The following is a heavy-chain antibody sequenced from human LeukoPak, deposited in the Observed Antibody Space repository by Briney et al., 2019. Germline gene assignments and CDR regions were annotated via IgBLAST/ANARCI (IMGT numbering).Heavy chain of an antibody. V-gene: IGHV3-23*01. CDR3: AKRRDSGYNSFDFDS. CDR2: ITDTGGGT. J-gene: IGHJ4*02. Sequence: GGSLRLSCAASVFTFSSQAMSWVRQAPGRGLEGVSAITDTGGGTYYADSVKGRFTISRDNSKTTLYLQMNSLRAEDTAVYYCAKRRDSGYNSFDFDSWGQGTLVTVSS. CDR1: VFTFSSQA. D-gene: IGHD4-23*01.